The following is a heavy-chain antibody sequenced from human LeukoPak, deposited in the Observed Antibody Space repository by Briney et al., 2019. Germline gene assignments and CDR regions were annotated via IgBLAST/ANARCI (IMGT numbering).Heavy chain of an antibody. Sequence: SETLSLTCTVSGGSISTSNYYWGWIRQPPGKGLEWIGNIFYSGSTYYSPSLRSRVTISLDTSRNQFSLKLNSVTAADTAVYYCARERGDRRRYWFDPWGQGTLVTVSS. CDR1: GGSISTSNYY. CDR2: IFYSGST. J-gene: IGHJ5*02. V-gene: IGHV4-39*07. CDR3: ARERGDRRRYWFDP. D-gene: IGHD2-21*02.